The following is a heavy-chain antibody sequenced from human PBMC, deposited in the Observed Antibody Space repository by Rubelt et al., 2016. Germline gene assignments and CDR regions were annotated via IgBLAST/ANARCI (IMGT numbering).Heavy chain of an antibody. CDR1: GYTFTGYY. Sequence: QVQLVQSGAEVKKPGASVKVSCKASGYTFTGYYMHWVRQAPGQGLEWMGGIIPIFGTANYAQKFQGRVTITADESTSTAYMELSSLRSEDTAVYYCARDAGGYPFYWGQGTLVTVSS. CDR2: IIPIFGTA. D-gene: IGHD5-12*01. V-gene: IGHV1-69*01. J-gene: IGHJ4*02. CDR3: ARDAGGYPFY.